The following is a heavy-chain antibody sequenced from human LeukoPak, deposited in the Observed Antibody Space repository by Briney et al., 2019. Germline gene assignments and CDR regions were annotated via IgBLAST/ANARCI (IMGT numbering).Heavy chain of an antibody. V-gene: IGHV4-59*08. CDR3: ARRAVAENYFDY. J-gene: IGHJ4*02. Sequence: PSETLSLTCTVSGGSITSYYWSWIQQPPGKGLEWIGYIYSSGSTTYNPSLRSRVTISVDTSKNQFSLRLTSVTAADTAVYYCARRAVAENYFDYWGQGTLVTDSS. CDR1: GGSITSYY. D-gene: IGHD6-19*01. CDR2: IYSSGST.